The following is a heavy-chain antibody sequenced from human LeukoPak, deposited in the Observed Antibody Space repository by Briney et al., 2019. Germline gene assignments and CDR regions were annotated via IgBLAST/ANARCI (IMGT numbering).Heavy chain of an antibody. Sequence: GGSLRLSCAASGFTSSSYWMSWVRQAPGKGLEGVANMKQDGSEKYYVDSVKGRFTISRDNAKNSLYLQMNSLRAEDTAVYYCARDYYDSSGYHYFDYWGQGTLVAVSS. CDR1: GFTSSSYW. D-gene: IGHD3-22*01. CDR3: ARDYYDSSGYHYFDY. CDR2: MKQDGSEK. V-gene: IGHV3-7*01. J-gene: IGHJ4*02.